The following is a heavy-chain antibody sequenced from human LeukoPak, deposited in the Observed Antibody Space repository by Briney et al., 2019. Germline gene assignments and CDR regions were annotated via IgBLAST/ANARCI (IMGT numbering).Heavy chain of an antibody. V-gene: IGHV4-59*01. CDR3: ARDGYNWNYVAAFDI. Sequence: SETLSLTCTVSGGSISSYYWSWIRQPPGKGLEWIGYIYYSGSTNYNPSLKSRVTISVDTSKNQFSLKLSSVTAADTAVYYCARDGYNWNYVAAFDIWGQGTMVTVSS. CDR1: GGSISSYY. J-gene: IGHJ3*02. D-gene: IGHD1-7*01. CDR2: IYYSGST.